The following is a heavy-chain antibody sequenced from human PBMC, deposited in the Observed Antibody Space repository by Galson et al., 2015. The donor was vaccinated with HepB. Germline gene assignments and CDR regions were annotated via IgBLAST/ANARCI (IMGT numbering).Heavy chain of an antibody. D-gene: IGHD6-19*01. V-gene: IGHV4-61*01. CDR3: ARVERRGWSEIWYFDL. Sequence: ETLSLTCTVSGGSVSSGSYYWSRIRQPPGKGLEWIGYIYYSGSTNYNPSLKSRVTISVDTSKNQFSLKLSSVTAADTAVYYCARVERRGWSEIWYFDLWGRGTLVTVSS. J-gene: IGHJ2*01. CDR1: GGSVSSGSYY. CDR2: IYYSGST.